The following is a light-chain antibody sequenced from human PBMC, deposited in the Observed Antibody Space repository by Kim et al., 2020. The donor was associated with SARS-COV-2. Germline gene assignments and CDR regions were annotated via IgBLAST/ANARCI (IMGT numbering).Light chain of an antibody. Sequence: QSALTQPASVSGSPGQSITISCTGTSSDVGSTNVVSWYQQHPGKAPKLMIYEVSKRPSGVSNRFSGSKSGNTASLTISGLQAEDEANYYCCSYAGSSTFYVFGTGTKVTVL. CDR3: CSYAGSSTFYV. CDR1: SSDVGSTNV. J-gene: IGLJ1*01. V-gene: IGLV2-23*02. CDR2: EVS.